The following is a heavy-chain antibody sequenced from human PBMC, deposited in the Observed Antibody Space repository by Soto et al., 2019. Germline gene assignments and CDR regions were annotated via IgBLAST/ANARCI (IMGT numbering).Heavy chain of an antibody. CDR1: GGSISSSTHY. CDR3: ARHHIAARGDWFDP. D-gene: IGHD6-6*01. Sequence: PSETLSLTCTVSGGSISSSTHYWGWIRQPPGKGLEWIGSIYYSGSTYYNPSLKSRVTISVDTSKNQFSLKLSSVTAADTAVYYCARHHIAARGDWFDPWGQGTLVTVSS. J-gene: IGHJ5*02. CDR2: IYYSGST. V-gene: IGHV4-39*01.